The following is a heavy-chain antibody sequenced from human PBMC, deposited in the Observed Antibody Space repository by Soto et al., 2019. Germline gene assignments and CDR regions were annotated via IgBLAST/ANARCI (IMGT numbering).Heavy chain of an antibody. Sequence: LRLSCAASGFTFSSYGMHWVRQAPGKGLEWVAVISYDGSNKYYADSVKGRFTISRDNSKNTLYLQMNSLRAEDTAVYYCAKEVGCSSTSCYMGDYYYYYGMDVWGQGTTVTVSS. V-gene: IGHV3-30*18. J-gene: IGHJ6*02. CDR1: GFTFSSYG. CDR3: AKEVGCSSTSCYMGDYYYYYGMDV. CDR2: ISYDGSNK. D-gene: IGHD2-2*02.